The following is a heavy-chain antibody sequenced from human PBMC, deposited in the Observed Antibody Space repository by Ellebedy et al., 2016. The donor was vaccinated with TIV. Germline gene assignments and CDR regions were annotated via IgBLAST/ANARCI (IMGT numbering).Heavy chain of an antibody. CDR3: ARRSDHYFDY. J-gene: IGHJ4*02. V-gene: IGHV4-38-2*02. CDR1: GYSISSGYF. D-gene: IGHD2-21*02. Sequence: MPSETLSLTCNVSGYSISSGYFWGWIRQPPGKGPEWIGNIYHSGSAFYNPSLRSRVTISVDTSKTQFSLKLTSVTAADTAVYYCARRSDHYFDYWGQGTLVTVSS. CDR2: IYHSGSA.